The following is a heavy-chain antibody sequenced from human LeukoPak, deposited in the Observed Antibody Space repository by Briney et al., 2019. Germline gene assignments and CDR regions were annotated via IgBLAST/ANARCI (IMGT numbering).Heavy chain of an antibody. CDR2: INHSGST. CDR3: ARGLHCSGGSCYSTPKYYYYYYMDV. D-gene: IGHD2-15*01. V-gene: IGHV4-34*01. J-gene: IGHJ6*03. Sequence: NPSETLSLTCAVYGGSFSGYYWSWIRQPPGKGLEWIGEINHSGSTNYNPSLKSRVTISVDTSKNQFSLKLSSVTAADTAVYYCARGLHCSGGSCYSTPKYYYYYYMDVWGKGTTVTVSS. CDR1: GGSFSGYY.